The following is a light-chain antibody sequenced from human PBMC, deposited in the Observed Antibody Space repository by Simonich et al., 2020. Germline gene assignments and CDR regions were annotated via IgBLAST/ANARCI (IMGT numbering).Light chain of an antibody. V-gene: IGLV2-23*01. CDR2: EGS. J-gene: IGLJ3*02. Sequence: QSALTQPASVSGSPGQSITISCTGTSSDVGSYNLVSWYQPRPGKAPKLMIYEGSKRPSGVSNRFSGSKSGNTASLTISGLQAEDEADYYCCSYAGSSTWVFGGGTKLTVL. CDR1: SSDVGSYNL. CDR3: CSYAGSSTWV.